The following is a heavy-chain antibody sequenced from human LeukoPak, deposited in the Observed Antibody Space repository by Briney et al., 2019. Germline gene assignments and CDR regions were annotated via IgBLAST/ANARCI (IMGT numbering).Heavy chain of an antibody. D-gene: IGHD3-10*01. CDR3: TKDALARDFDL. Sequence: GGSLRLSCAASGFTFDDYAMHWVRQAPGKGLEWVSGISWNSGSIGYADSVKGRFTISRDNSKSSLYLEMNSLRDDDTALYFCTKDALARDFDLWGRGTLVAVSS. CDR1: GFTFDDYA. J-gene: IGHJ2*01. V-gene: IGHV3-9*01. CDR2: ISWNSGSI.